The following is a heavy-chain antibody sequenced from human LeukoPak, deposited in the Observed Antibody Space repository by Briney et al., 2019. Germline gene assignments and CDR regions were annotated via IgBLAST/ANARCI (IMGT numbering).Heavy chain of an antibody. J-gene: IGHJ4*02. Sequence: SETLSLTCTVSGGSISSSSYYWGWIRQPPGKGLEGIGNIYYSGSTYYNPSLERRVTMSFDPSKNQFSLKLSSVTAADTAVYYCARSRSRPLLPPLPKSQYYFDYWGQGTLVTVSS. CDR1: GGSISSSSYY. CDR2: IYYSGST. D-gene: IGHD2-21*01. CDR3: ARSRSRPLLPPLPKSQYYFDY. V-gene: IGHV4-39*07.